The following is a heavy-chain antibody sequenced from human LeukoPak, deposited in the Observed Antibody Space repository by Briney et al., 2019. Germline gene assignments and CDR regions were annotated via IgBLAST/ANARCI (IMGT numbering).Heavy chain of an antibody. CDR3: ARAGIVVVPATDV. CDR1: GGSISSGGYY. CDR2: IYYSGGT. D-gene: IGHD2-2*01. Sequence: SETLSLTCTVSGGSISSGGYYWSWIRQHPGKGLEWIGYIYYSGGTYYNPSLKSRVTISADTSKNQFSLKLSSVTAADTAVYYCARAGIVVVPATDVWGQGTTVTVSS. V-gene: IGHV4-31*03. J-gene: IGHJ6*02.